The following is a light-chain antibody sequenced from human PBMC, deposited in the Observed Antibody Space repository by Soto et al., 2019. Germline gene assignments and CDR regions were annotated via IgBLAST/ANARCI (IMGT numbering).Light chain of an antibody. V-gene: IGKV3-20*01. Sequence: EIVVTQSPGTLSFSPGERATLSCRASQSVSNNYLAWYQQNPGQDPRLLIYSASNRATRITYRFSGSGSGTDFTLIISMLEDEDVADYYCQQYGSSGTFGQGTKVDI. CDR2: SAS. CDR3: QQYGSSGT. CDR1: QSVSNNY. J-gene: IGKJ1*01.